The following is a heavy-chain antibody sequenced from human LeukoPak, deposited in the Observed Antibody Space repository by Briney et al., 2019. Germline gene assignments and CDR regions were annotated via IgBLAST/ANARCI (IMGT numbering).Heavy chain of an antibody. V-gene: IGHV4-34*01. D-gene: IGHD4-17*01. Sequence: SETLSLTCAVYGGSFSGYYWSWIRQPPGKGLEWIGEINHSGSTNYNPSLKSRVTISVDTSKNQFSLKLSSVTAADTAVYYCARDRGRYYGDYNWFDPWGQGTLVTVSS. CDR2: INHSGST. CDR1: GGSFSGYY. CDR3: ARDRGRYYGDYNWFDP. J-gene: IGHJ5*02.